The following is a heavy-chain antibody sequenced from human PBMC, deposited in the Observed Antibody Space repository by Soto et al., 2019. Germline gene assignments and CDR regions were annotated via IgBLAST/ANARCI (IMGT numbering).Heavy chain of an antibody. CDR3: AKVSYLGSSWYYFDY. CDR2: ISGSGGST. J-gene: IGHJ4*02. Sequence: PVGSLRLSCAASWFTFSSYAMSWVRQAPGKGLEWVSAISGSGGSTYYADSVKGRFTISRDNSKNTLYLQMNSLRAEDTAVYYCAKVSYLGSSWYYFDYWGQGTLVTVSS. V-gene: IGHV3-23*01. D-gene: IGHD6-13*01. CDR1: WFTFSSYA.